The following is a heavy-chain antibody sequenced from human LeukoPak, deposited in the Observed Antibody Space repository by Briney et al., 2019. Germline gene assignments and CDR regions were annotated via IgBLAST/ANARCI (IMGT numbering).Heavy chain of an antibody. V-gene: IGHV3-49*04. J-gene: IGHJ6*03. CDR1: GFTFGDYA. CDR3: TREELHRTLWFGGENTYYYYMDV. Sequence: QAGGSLRLSCTASGFTFGDYAMSWVRQAPGKGLEWVGFIRIKAYGGTTEYAASVKGRFTISRDDSKSIAYLQMNSLKTEDTAVYYCTREELHRTLWFGGENTYYYYMDVWGKGTTVTISS. D-gene: IGHD3-10*01. CDR2: IRIKAYGGTT.